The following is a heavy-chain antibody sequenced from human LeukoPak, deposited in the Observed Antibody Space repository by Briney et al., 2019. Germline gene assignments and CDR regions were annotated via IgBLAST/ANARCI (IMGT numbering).Heavy chain of an antibody. CDR3: AREGLLTSPNNAFDV. Sequence: DSVKGRFTVSRDSAKSTLYLQIESLKVEDTAVYYCAREGLLTSPNNAFDVWGQGTMVTASS. J-gene: IGHJ3*01. D-gene: IGHD3-16*01. V-gene: IGHV3-30*07.